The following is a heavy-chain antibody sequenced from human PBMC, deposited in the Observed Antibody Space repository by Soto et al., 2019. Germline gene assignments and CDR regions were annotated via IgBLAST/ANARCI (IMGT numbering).Heavy chain of an antibody. CDR2: ISAYNGNT. V-gene: IGHV1-18*01. J-gene: IGHJ5*02. CDR1: GYTFTSYG. Sequence: QVQLVQSGAEVKKPGASVKVSCKASGYTFTSYGISWVRQAPGQGREWMGWISAYNGNTNYAQKLQGRVTMTTDTTKSTAYMELRSLRSDDTAVYYCARDRTDVVVVAAILFGFDPWGQGTLVTVSS. CDR3: ARDRTDVVVVAAILFGFDP. D-gene: IGHD2-15*01.